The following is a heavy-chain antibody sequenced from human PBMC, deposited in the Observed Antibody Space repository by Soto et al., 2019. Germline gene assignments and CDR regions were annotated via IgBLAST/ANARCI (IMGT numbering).Heavy chain of an antibody. J-gene: IGHJ4*02. Sequence: QVQLQESGPGLVKPSQTLSLTCTVSVGSISSGDYYWSWIRQPPGKGLEWLGYIYYSGSTYYNPALHRRVTISVDTSKNQFSLKLSSVTAADPAVYYCAESTRGASLVYLGQGTLVTFSS. CDR3: AESTRGASLVY. D-gene: IGHD2-8*02. V-gene: IGHV4-30-4*01. CDR1: VGSISSGDYY. CDR2: IYYSGST.